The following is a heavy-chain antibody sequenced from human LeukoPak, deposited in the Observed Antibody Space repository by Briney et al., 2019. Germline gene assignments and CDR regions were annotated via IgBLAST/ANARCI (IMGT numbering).Heavy chain of an antibody. CDR3: AKSLSSRPQGSSWPSDY. Sequence: PGGSLRLSCAASGFTFSSYGMHWVRQAPGKGLEWVAVISYDGSNKYYADSVKGRFTISRDNSKNTLYLQMNSLRAEDTAVYYCAKSLSSRPQGSSWPSDYWGQGTLVTVPS. J-gene: IGHJ4*02. CDR1: GFTFSSYG. CDR2: ISYDGSNK. D-gene: IGHD6-13*01. V-gene: IGHV3-30*18.